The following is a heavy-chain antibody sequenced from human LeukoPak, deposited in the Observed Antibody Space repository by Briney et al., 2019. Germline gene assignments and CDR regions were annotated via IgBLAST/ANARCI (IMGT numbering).Heavy chain of an antibody. CDR1: GFTVSSNY. J-gene: IGHJ5*02. V-gene: IGHV3-66*01. Sequence: GGSLRLSCAASGFTVSSNYMSWVRQAPGKGLEWVSVIYSGGSTYYADSVKGRFTISRDDSKNTLYLQMNSLKTEDTAVYYCTTAGLVWFDPWGQGTLVTVSS. CDR2: IYSGGST. D-gene: IGHD2-15*01. CDR3: TTAGLVWFDP.